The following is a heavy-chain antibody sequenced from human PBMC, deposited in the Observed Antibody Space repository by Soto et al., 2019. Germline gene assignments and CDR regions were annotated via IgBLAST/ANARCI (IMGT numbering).Heavy chain of an antibody. J-gene: IGHJ6*02. Sequence: ASVKVSCKASGYTFTSYYMHWVRQAPGQGLEWMGIINPSGGSTSYAQKFQGRVTMTRDTSTSTVYMELSSLRSEDTAVYYCARGGEMATMARDYYYYGMDVWGQGTTVTVSS. CDR1: GYTFTSYY. D-gene: IGHD5-12*01. CDR2: INPSGGST. V-gene: IGHV1-46*01. CDR3: ARGGEMATMARDYYYYGMDV.